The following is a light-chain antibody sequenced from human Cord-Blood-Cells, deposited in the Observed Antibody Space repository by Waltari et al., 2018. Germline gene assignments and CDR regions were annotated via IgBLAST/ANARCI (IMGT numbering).Light chain of an antibody. V-gene: IGLV3-27*01. CDR1: VLSQTY. CDR2: KGS. J-gene: IGLJ3*02. Sequence: SYELTQPSSVSVSPGQTARITCSGDVLSQTYARWFQQKPGQAPVVVIYKGSERPSGIPERFSGSSSGTTVTLTIGGAQVEDEADYYCYSAADNNLVFGGGTKLTVL. CDR3: YSAADNNLV.